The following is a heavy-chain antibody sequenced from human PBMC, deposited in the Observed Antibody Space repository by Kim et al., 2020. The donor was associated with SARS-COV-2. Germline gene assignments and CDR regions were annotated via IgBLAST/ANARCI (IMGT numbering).Heavy chain of an antibody. D-gene: IGHD6-19*01. CDR1: GFTFSSYE. J-gene: IGHJ2*01. CDR3: ARDGSRVYSRGWYSAGPPCDL. Sequence: GGSLRLSCAASGFTFSSYEMNWVRQAPGKGLEWVSYISSSGSTINYADSVKGRFTISRDNAKNSLYLQMNSLRAEDTAVYYCARDGSRVYSRGWYSAGPPCDLWGRGTLVTVSS. V-gene: IGHV3-48*03. CDR2: ISSSGSTI.